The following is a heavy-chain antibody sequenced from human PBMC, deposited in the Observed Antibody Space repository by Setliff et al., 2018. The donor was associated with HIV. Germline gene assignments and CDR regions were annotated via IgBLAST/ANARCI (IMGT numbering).Heavy chain of an antibody. Sequence: SETLSLTCTVSGDSINGRWLSWIRQAPGKGLEWTGNIYYNGFTNNNPSLRSPVTMSVDTSKNQFSLKLRSVTAADTAVYYCATDPPPCSRPTRPPPPLDYWGQGKLVTVSS. CDR1: GDSINGRW. CDR2: IYYNGFT. CDR3: ATDPPPCSRPTRPPPPLDY. J-gene: IGHJ4*02. V-gene: IGHV4-59*11. D-gene: IGHD2-15*01.